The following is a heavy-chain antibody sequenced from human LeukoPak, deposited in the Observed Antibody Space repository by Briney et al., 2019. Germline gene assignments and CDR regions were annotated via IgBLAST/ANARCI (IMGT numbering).Heavy chain of an antibody. V-gene: IGHV1-46*01. CDR3: ARAKEEYYDSSGLDNWFDP. CDR1: GHTFTSYD. D-gene: IGHD3-22*01. J-gene: IGHJ5*02. Sequence: ASVKVSCKASGHTFTSYDINWVRQAPGQGLEWMGIINPSGGRTSYAQKFQGRVTMTRDTSTSTVYMELSSLRSEDTAVYYCARAKEEYYDSSGLDNWFDPWGQGTLVTVSS. CDR2: INPSGGRT.